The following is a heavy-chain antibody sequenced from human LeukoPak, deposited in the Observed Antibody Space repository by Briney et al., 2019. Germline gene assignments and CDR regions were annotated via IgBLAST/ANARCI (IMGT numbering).Heavy chain of an antibody. D-gene: IGHD6-19*01. CDR2: ISSSSSYI. J-gene: IGHJ5*02. Sequence: KFGGSLRLSCAASGFTFSSYSMNWVRQAPGKGLEWVSSISSSSSYIYYADSVKGRFTISRDNAKNSLYLQMNSLRAEDTAVYYCARHSSGWYGWFDPWGQGTLVTVSS. V-gene: IGHV3-21*01. CDR1: GFTFSSYS. CDR3: ARHSSGWYGWFDP.